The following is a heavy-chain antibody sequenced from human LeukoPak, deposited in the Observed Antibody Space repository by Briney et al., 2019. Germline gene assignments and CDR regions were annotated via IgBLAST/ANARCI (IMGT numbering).Heavy chain of an antibody. CDR3: ARLVGSWQQLVHWFDP. V-gene: IGHV4-4*07. J-gene: IGHJ5*02. CDR2: IYTSGST. D-gene: IGHD6-13*01. Sequence: SETLSLTCTVSGGSISSYYWSWIRQPAGKGLEWIGRIYTSGSTNYNPSLKSRVTMSVDTSKNQFSLKLSSVTAADTAVYYCARLVGSWQQLVHWFDPWGQGTLVTVSS. CDR1: GGSISSYY.